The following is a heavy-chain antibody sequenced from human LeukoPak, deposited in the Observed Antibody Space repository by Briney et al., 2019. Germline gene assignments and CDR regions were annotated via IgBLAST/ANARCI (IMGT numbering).Heavy chain of an antibody. V-gene: IGHV3-48*03. J-gene: IGHJ3*02. Sequence: PGGSLRLSCAISGFTFSGCELTWVRQAPGKGLEWISYISRSGNTIYYADSVKGRFTTCRDNAKNSLYLQMNSLRTEDTALYYCAKEIHTLGTNAFDIWGQGTIVTVSS. D-gene: IGHD2-15*01. CDR1: GFTFSGCE. CDR3: AKEIHTLGTNAFDI. CDR2: ISRSGNTI.